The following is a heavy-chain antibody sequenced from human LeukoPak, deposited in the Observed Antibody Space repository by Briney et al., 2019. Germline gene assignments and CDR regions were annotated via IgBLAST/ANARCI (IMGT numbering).Heavy chain of an antibody. D-gene: IGHD5-18*01. Sequence: PSETLSLTCTVSGGSISSYYWSWIRQPPGKGPEWIGYIYYSGSTNYNPSLKSRVTISVDTSKNQFSLKLSSVTAADTAVYYCARRRYSYGYVDYWGQGTLVTVSS. J-gene: IGHJ4*02. V-gene: IGHV4-59*08. CDR3: ARRRYSYGYVDY. CDR2: IYYSGST. CDR1: GGSISSYY.